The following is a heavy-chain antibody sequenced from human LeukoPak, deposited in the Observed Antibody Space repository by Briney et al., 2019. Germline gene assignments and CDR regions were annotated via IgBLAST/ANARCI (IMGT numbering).Heavy chain of an antibody. J-gene: IGHJ3*02. D-gene: IGHD3-10*01. CDR2: IYYSGST. CDR3: ARQLYYGSGSYLYAFDI. CDR1: GGSISSSSYY. Sequence: PSETLSLTCTVSGGSISSSSYYLGWIRQPPGKGLEWIGSIYYSGSTYYNPSLKSRVTISVDTSKNQFSLKLSSVTAAETAVYYCARQLYYGSGSYLYAFDIWGQGTMVTVSS. V-gene: IGHV4-39*01.